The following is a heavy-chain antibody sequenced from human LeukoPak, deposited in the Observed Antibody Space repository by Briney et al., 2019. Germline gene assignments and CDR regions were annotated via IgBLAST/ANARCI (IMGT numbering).Heavy chain of an antibody. CDR2: IYYSGST. CDR3: ARRYSGYDYLNWFDP. V-gene: IGHV4-39*01. J-gene: IGHJ5*02. Sequence: SETLSLTCTVSGGSISSSSYYWGWIRQPPGKGLEWVGSIYYSGSTYYNPSLKSRVTISVDTSKNQFSLKLSSVTAADTAVYYCARRYSGYDYLNWFDPWGQGTLVTVSS. D-gene: IGHD5-12*01. CDR1: GGSISSSSYY.